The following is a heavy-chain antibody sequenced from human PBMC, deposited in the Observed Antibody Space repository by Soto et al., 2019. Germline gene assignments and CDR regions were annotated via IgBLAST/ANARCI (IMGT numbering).Heavy chain of an antibody. CDR2: IYYSGST. D-gene: IGHD2-2*03. CDR3: ARVDWRSRTFDY. Sequence: PSETLSLTCTVSGGSISSYYWSWIRQPPGKGLEWIGYIYYSGSTNYNPSLKSRVTISVDTSKNQFSLKLSSVTAADTAVYYYARVDWRSRTFDYRGQGTLVTVSS. CDR1: GGSISSYY. V-gene: IGHV4-59*01. J-gene: IGHJ4*02.